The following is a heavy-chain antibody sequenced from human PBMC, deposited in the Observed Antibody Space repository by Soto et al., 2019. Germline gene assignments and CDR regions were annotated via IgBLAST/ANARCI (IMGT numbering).Heavy chain of an antibody. D-gene: IGHD6-13*01. CDR3: AKVSSSWYAGFFDL. V-gene: IGHV3-23*01. Sequence: GGSLRLSCAASGFTFSTYVMSWVRQAPGKGLEWVSTISGSGSSTYYADSVKGRFTISRDNSMNTLYLQMNTLRAEDTAIYYCAKVSSSWYAGFFDLWGQGTLVTVSS. CDR2: ISGSGSST. J-gene: IGHJ4*02. CDR1: GFTFSTYV.